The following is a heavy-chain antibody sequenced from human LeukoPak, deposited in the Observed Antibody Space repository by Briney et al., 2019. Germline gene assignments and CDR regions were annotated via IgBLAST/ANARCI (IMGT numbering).Heavy chain of an antibody. D-gene: IGHD6-19*01. V-gene: IGHV4-4*07. Sequence: SQTLSLTCTVSGGSISSYYWSWIRQPAGKGLEWIGRIYTSGSTNYNPSLKSRVTMSVDTSKNQFSLKLSSVTAADTAVYYCARGGSSGWYHGYFDYWGQGTLVTVSS. J-gene: IGHJ4*02. CDR1: GGSISSYY. CDR2: IYTSGST. CDR3: ARGGSSGWYHGYFDY.